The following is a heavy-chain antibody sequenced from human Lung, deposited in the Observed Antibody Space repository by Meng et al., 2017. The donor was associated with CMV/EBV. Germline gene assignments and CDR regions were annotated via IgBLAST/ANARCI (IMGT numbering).Heavy chain of an antibody. D-gene: IGHD2-2*01. CDR3: ARIYCSSTSCYTDY. J-gene: IGHJ4*02. CDR1: GGSINNYY. V-gene: IGHV4-59*01. Sequence: SCTVSGGSINNYYWSWIRQPPGKGLEWIGYIYYSGSTNYNPSLKSRVTISVDTSKNQFSLKLSSVTAADTAVYFCARIYCSSTSCYTDYWGQGTLVTVS. CDR2: IYYSGST.